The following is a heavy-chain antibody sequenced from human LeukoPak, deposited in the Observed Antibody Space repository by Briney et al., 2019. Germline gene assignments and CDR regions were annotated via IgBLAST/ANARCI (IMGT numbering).Heavy chain of an antibody. CDR2: INTDGSFT. CDR1: GFTFDSYW. Sequence: GGSLRLSCAASGFTFDSYWMHWVRQAPGKGLVWVSRINTDGSFTNYADSVKGRFTISRDNAKNTLYLQMNSLRAEDTAVYYCARAVNSASKSDYWGQGTLVTVSS. D-gene: IGHD2-2*01. CDR3: ARAVNSASKSDY. V-gene: IGHV3-74*01. J-gene: IGHJ4*02.